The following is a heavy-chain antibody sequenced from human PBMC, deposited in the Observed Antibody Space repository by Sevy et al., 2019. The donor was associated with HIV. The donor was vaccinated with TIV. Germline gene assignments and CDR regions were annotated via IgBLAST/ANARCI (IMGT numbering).Heavy chain of an antibody. J-gene: IGHJ3*01. CDR2: ISYDGAGR. D-gene: IGHD1-26*01. CDR3: AREAGYSAKNDAFAF. Sequence: GGSLRLSCAASGLTFRSHAMHWVRQAPGKGLEWVTVISYDGAGRYYGESVKGRFTVSRDNSKNTLYLQMNSLRPDDTAVNSCAREAGYSAKNDAFAFWGQGTMVTVSS. V-gene: IGHV3-30-3*01. CDR1: GLTFRSHA.